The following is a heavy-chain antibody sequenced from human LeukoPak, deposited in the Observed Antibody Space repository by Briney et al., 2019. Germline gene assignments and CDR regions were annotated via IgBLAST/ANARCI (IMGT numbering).Heavy chain of an antibody. CDR3: ATPIGSQLGSRDLFDY. D-gene: IGHD1-1*01. V-gene: IGHV3-23*01. J-gene: IGHJ4*02. Sequence: GGSLRLSCAASGFTFSSYAMSWVRRAPGKGLEWVSAISGSGGSTYYADSVKGRFTISRDNSKNTLYLQMNSLRAEDTAVYYCATPIGSQLGSRDLFDYWGQGTLVTVSS. CDR2: ISGSGGST. CDR1: GFTFSSYA.